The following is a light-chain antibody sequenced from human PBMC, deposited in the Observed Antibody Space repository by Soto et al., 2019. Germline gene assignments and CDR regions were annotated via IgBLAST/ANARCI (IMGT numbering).Light chain of an antibody. Sequence: DIQLTQSPLSLSASVGDRVTITCQATHDIRHYLNWYQQKPGKAPKLLIYDVSNLPPGVPSRFSGSVSGPDFVLVINNFQSEDTAAYYCQQYGDLPITFGPGTKVDMK. CDR1: HDIRHY. V-gene: IGKV1-33*01. CDR3: QQYGDLPIT. J-gene: IGKJ3*01. CDR2: DVS.